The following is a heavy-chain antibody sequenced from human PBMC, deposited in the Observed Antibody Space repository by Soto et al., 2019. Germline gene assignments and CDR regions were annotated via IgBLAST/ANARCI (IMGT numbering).Heavy chain of an antibody. D-gene: IGHD3-16*01. CDR2: IYHSGST. J-gene: IGHJ5*02. CDR3: ARVWGGSNGFDP. CDR1: GGSISSGGYS. V-gene: IGHV4-30-2*01. Sequence: SEILSLSCAVSGGSISSGGYSRSWIRQTPGKGLERIGYIYHSGSTYYNPSLKNRVTISVDMTKNQFSLKLSSVTVSFTAVYYCARVWGGSNGFDPWGQGTLVTVSS.